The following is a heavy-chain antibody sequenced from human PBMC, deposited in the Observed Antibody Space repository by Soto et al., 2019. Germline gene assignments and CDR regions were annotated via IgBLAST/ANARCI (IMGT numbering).Heavy chain of an antibody. J-gene: IGHJ4*02. D-gene: IGHD3-3*01. Sequence: PSETLSLTCTVSGGSISSGDYYWSWIRQPPGKGLEWIGYIYYSGSTYYNPSLKSRVTISVDTSKNQFSLKLSSVTAADTAVYYCAREVRAGFWSGYSTPYFDYWGKGTLVTVSS. CDR3: AREVRAGFWSGYSTPYFDY. CDR1: GGSISSGDYY. V-gene: IGHV4-30-4*01. CDR2: IYYSGST.